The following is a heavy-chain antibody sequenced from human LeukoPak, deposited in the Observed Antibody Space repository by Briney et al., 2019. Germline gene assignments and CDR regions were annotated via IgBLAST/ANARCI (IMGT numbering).Heavy chain of an antibody. CDR1: GGSISSGSYY. J-gene: IGHJ4*02. V-gene: IGHV4-61*02. Sequence: SETLSLTCTVSGGSISSGSYYWSWIRQPAGKGLEWIGRIYTSGSTNYNPSLKSRVTISVDRSKNQFSLKLSSVTAADTAVYYCARGYGSGSYYSLFDYWGQGTLVTVSS. CDR2: IYTSGST. D-gene: IGHD3-10*01. CDR3: ARGYGSGSYYSLFDY.